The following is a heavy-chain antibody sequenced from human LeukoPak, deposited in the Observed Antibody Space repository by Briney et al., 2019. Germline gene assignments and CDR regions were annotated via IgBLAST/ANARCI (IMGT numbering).Heavy chain of an antibody. D-gene: IGHD6-13*01. J-gene: IGHJ4*02. Sequence: SETLSLTCAVYGGSFSGYYWRWIRQPPGRGLECIGEINHSGSTNYNPSLKSRVTISVDTSKNQFSLNLKSVTPEDTAVYYCARNLIPEQLVLNFWGQGTLVTVSS. CDR3: ARNLIPEQLVLNF. CDR2: INHSGST. V-gene: IGHV4-34*01. CDR1: GGSFSGYY.